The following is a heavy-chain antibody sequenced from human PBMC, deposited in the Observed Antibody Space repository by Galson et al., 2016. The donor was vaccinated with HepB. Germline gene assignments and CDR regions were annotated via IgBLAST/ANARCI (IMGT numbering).Heavy chain of an antibody. CDR2: TSYDGSNK. V-gene: IGHV3-30*18. CDR1: GFTFSNYG. Sequence: SLRLSCAASGFTFSNYGMHWVRQAPGKGLEWVAVTSYDGSNKYYADPVKGRFTISRDNSKNTLYLQMNSLRAEDTAGYYCAKGLYKWRKMIFGVGIWGQGTLLTVSS. J-gene: IGHJ4*02. D-gene: IGHD3-3*01. CDR3: AKGLYKWRKMIFGVGI.